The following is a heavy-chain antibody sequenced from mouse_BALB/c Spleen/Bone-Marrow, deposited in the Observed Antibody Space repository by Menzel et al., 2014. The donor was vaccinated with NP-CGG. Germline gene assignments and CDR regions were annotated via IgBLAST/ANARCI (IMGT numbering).Heavy chain of an antibody. J-gene: IGHJ1*01. V-gene: IGHV2-9*02. CDR1: GFSLTSYG. D-gene: IGHD1-1*01. CDR2: IWAGGST. CDR3: ARKDYGSRGGYLDV. Sequence: VKLMESGPGLVAPSQSLSITCTVSGFSLTSYGVHWVRQPPGKGLEWLGLIWAGGSTNYNSALMTRLSISKDNSKSQVFLKMNSLQTDDTAMYYCARKDYGSRGGYLDVWGVGTTVTVSS.